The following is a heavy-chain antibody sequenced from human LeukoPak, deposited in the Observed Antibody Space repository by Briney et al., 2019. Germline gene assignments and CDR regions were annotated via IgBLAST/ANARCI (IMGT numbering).Heavy chain of an antibody. D-gene: IGHD3-16*01. Sequence: GGSLRLSCAASGFTVSSNYMSWVRQAPGKGLEWVSVIYSGGSTYCADSVKGRFTISRDNSKNTLYLQMNSLRAEDTAVYYCGKDLRWGRLIAPDFDYWGQGTLVTVSS. CDR3: GKDLRWGRLIAPDFDY. CDR2: IYSGGST. J-gene: IGHJ4*02. CDR1: GFTVSSNY. V-gene: IGHV3-66*01.